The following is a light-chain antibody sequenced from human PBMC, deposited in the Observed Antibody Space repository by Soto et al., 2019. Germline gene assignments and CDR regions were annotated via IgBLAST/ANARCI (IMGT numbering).Light chain of an antibody. CDR2: DAS. Sequence: AIQLTQSPSSLSASVGARVTITCRASQGISSALAWYQQKPGKATKLLIYDASNLESGVPSRFSGSVSGTDFALSISSLQPGDFAAYDCHYFNSYPLTFGGGTNVEIK. J-gene: IGKJ4*01. CDR1: QGISSA. CDR3: HYFNSYPLT. V-gene: IGKV1-13*02.